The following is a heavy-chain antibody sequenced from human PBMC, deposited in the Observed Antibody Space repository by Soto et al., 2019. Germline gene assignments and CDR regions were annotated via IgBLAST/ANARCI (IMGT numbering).Heavy chain of an antibody. Sequence: QVQLVQSGAEVKKPGASVKVSCKASGYTFTNYYMHWVRQAPGQGLEWMGIINPSGGSTSYAQKFQGRVTMTRDTSTSTVYMELSSLRSEDTAVYYCARDHQLGSGWLRHWFDPWGQGTLVTVSS. J-gene: IGHJ5*02. CDR2: INPSGGST. CDR3: ARDHQLGSGWLRHWFDP. CDR1: GYTFTNYY. D-gene: IGHD6-19*01. V-gene: IGHV1-46*01.